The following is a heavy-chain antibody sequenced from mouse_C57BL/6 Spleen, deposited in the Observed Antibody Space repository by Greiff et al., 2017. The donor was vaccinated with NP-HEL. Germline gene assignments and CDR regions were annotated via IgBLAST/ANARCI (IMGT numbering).Heavy chain of an antibody. CDR3: ARQGGYYDAMDY. J-gene: IGHJ4*01. D-gene: IGHD2-2*01. CDR2: ISSGGSYT. Sequence: DVQLVESGGDLVKPGGSLKLSCAASGFTFSSYGMSWVRQTPDKRLEWVATISSGGSYTYYPDSVKGRFTISRDNAKNTLYLQMSSLKSEDTAMYYCARQGGYYDAMDYWGQGTSVTVSS. CDR1: GFTFSSYG. V-gene: IGHV5-6*01.